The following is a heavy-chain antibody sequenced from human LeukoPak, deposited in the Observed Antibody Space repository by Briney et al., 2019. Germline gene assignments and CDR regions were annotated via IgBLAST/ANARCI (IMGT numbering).Heavy chain of an antibody. CDR2: IYPGDSDT. CDR3: ASGALSLPFFDY. CDR1: GYSFTSYW. J-gene: IGHJ4*02. D-gene: IGHD2/OR15-2a*01. V-gene: IGHV5-51*01. Sequence: GEALKNSRKGSGYSFTSYWIGWGRKIPGKGPDWMGIIYPGDSDTRYSPSFQGQVTISADKSISTAYLQWSSLKASDTAMYYCASGALSLPFFDYWGQGTLVTVSS.